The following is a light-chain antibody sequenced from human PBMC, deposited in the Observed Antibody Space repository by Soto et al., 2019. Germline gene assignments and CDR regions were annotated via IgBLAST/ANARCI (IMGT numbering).Light chain of an antibody. CDR1: QGISSY. CDR3: QHYNSYSEA. CDR2: KAS. J-gene: IGKJ1*01. V-gene: IGKV1-5*03. Sequence: IQLTQSPSSLSASVGASVTITCRASQGISSYLVWYQQKPGKAPKLLIYKASTLKSGVPSRFSGSGSGTEFTLTISSLQPDDFATYYCQHYNSYSEAFGQGTKVDIK.